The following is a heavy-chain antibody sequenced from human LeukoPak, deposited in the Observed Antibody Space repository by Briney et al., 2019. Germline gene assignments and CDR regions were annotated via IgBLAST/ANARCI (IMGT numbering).Heavy chain of an antibody. Sequence: SVTDTCQASGYTFTCYYLHWVRPAPGQGRAWMGWINTTRGGTNYAQKFQGRVTMTRDTSISTAYMELSRLRSDDTAVYYCASDFWSGFYRPVPYNWFDPWGEGTLVTVSS. V-gene: IGHV1-2*02. J-gene: IGHJ5*02. CDR2: INTTRGGT. CDR3: ASDFWSGFYRPVPYNWFDP. D-gene: IGHD3-3*01. CDR1: GYTFTCYY.